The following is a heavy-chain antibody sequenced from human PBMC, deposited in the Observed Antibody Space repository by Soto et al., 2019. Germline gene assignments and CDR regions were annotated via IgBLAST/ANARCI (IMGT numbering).Heavy chain of an antibody. D-gene: IGHD2-15*01. J-gene: IGHJ4*02. CDR1: GFTFSNAW. CDR3: TTAISYCSGGSCYS. Sequence: EVQLVESGGGLVKPGGSLRLSCAASGFTFSNAWMSWVHQAPGKGLEWVGRIKSKTDGGTTDYAAPVKGRFTISRDDSKNTLYLQMNSLKTEDTAVYYCTTAISYCSGGSCYSWGQGTLVTVSS. CDR2: IKSKTDGGTT. V-gene: IGHV3-15*01.